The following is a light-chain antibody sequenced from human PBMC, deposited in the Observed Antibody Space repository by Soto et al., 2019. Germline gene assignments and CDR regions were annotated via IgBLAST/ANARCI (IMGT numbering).Light chain of an antibody. Sequence: QPVLTQPPSASASLGASVTLTCTLSSGYSDYNVDWYQQRPGKGPRLVMRVGPGGIVGSKGNGIPDRFSVLGSGLNRYLTIKNIQEEDESDYHCGADHGSGANFVKVFGGGTKLTGL. CDR2: VGPGGIVG. CDR3: GADHGSGANFVKV. J-gene: IGLJ2*01. V-gene: IGLV9-49*03. CDR1: SGYSDYN.